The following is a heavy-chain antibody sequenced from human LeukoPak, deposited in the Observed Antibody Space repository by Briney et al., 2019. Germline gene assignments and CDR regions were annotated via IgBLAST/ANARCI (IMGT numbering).Heavy chain of an antibody. CDR1: GYTFTGYY. CDR2: INPNSGGT. D-gene: IGHD6-19*01. CDR3: ARDRGSRQWLVLNWFDP. J-gene: IGHJ5*02. V-gene: IGHV1-2*02. Sequence: ASVKVSRKASGYTFTGYYMHWVRQAPGQGLEWMGWINPNSGGTNYAQKFQGRVTMTRDTSISTAYMELSRLRSDDTAVYYCARDRGSRQWLVLNWFDPWGQGTLVTVSS.